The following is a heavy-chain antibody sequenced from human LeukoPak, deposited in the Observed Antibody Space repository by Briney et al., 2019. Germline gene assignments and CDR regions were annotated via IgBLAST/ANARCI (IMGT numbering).Heavy chain of an antibody. V-gene: IGHV1-2*02. D-gene: IGHD1-26*01. CDR2: INPNSGGT. CDR1: GYTFTGYY. Sequence: EASVKVSCKASGYTFTGYYMHWVRQAPGQGLEWMGWINPNSGGTNYAQKFQGRVTMTRDTSISTAYMELSRLRSDDTAVYYCARSGKYSGSDDAFDIWGQGTMVTVSS. CDR3: ARSGKYSGSDDAFDI. J-gene: IGHJ3*02.